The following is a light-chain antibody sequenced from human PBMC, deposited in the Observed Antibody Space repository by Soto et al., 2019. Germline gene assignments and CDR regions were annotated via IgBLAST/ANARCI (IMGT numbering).Light chain of an antibody. V-gene: IGKV3-15*01. Sequence: EIVMTQSPATLSVSPGERATLSCRASQSVSSNLAWYQQKPGQAPRLLIYGASTRATGIPARFSGSGSGTEFTLTISSPQSEDFAVYYCQQYNNWPGRTFGPGTKVDIK. J-gene: IGKJ3*01. CDR1: QSVSSN. CDR3: QQYNNWPGRT. CDR2: GAS.